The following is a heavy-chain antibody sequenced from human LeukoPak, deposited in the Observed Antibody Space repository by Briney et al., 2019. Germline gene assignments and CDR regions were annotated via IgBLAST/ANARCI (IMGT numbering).Heavy chain of an antibody. Sequence: GGSLRLSCAASGFTFSSYNMNWVRQAPGKGLEWVSYIDGHSGIIYYADSVQGRFTISRDNAKDSVFLQMNGLRVDDTAVYYCARTYDFGRGPPGDAFDNWGQGTLVTVPS. CDR1: GFTFSSYN. CDR2: IDGHSGII. V-gene: IGHV3-48*01. CDR3: ARTYDFGRGPPGDAFDN. D-gene: IGHD3-3*01. J-gene: IGHJ3*02.